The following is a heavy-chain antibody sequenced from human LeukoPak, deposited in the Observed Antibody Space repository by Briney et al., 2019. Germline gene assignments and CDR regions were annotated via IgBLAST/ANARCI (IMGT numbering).Heavy chain of an antibody. D-gene: IGHD3-10*01. CDR3: AKSLGNQGVIDY. J-gene: IGHJ4*02. CDR2: VSASGGST. Sequence: GGSLRLSCAASGFIFRNHAMDWVRQAPGQGLEWVSGVSASGGSTFNTDSVKGRFSISRDNSKNTLYLEMNSLRPEDTALYYCAKSLGNQGVIDYWGQGTLVTVSS. V-gene: IGHV3-23*01. CDR1: GFIFRNHA.